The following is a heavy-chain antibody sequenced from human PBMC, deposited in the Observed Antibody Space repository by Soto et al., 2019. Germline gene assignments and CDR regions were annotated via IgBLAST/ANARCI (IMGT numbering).Heavy chain of an antibody. CDR3: ARLQPFHYYYYMDV. D-gene: IGHD4-4*01. V-gene: IGHV3-21*01. CDR2: ISSSSSYI. CDR1: GFTFSSYS. Sequence: GGSLRLSCAASGFTFSSYSMNWVRQAPGKGLEWVSSISSSSSYIYYADSVKGRFTISRDNAKNSLYLQMNSLRAEDTAVYYCARLQPFHYYYYMDVWGKGTTVTVSS. J-gene: IGHJ6*03.